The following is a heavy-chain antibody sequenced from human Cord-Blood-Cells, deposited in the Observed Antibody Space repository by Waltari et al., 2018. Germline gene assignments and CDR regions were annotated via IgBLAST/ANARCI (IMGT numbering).Heavy chain of an antibody. CDR2: MNPNSGNT. D-gene: IGHD3-10*01. V-gene: IGHV1-8*03. J-gene: IGHJ6*03. CDR3: ARGALRFGEWIYYYYMDV. CDR1: GYTFTSYD. Sequence: QVQLVQSGAEVKKPGASVKVSCKASGYTFTSYDINWVRQATGQGLEWMGWMNPNSGNTGYAQKFQGRVTITRNTSISTAYMELSSLRSEDTAVYYCARGALRFGEWIYYYYMDVWGKGTTVTVSS.